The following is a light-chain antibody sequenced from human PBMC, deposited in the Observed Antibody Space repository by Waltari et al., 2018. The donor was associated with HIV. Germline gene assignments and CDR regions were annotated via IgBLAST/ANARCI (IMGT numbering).Light chain of an antibody. V-gene: IGLV2-14*03. Sequence: QSALTQPASVSGSPGQSITISCTGTSSDVGGYNYVSWYQQHQGKAPKLRIYDVSNRPSGVSNRFSGSKSGNTASLTISGLQAEDEADYYCSSYTSSSTWVFGGGTKLTVL. CDR2: DVS. CDR1: SSDVGGYNY. CDR3: SSYTSSSTWV. J-gene: IGLJ3*02.